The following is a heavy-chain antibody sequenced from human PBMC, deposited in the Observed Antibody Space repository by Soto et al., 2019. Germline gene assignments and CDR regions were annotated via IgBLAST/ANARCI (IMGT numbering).Heavy chain of an antibody. D-gene: IGHD5-18*01. Sequence: SETLSLTCAVSGGSISSGGYSWSWIRQPPGKGLEWIGYIYHSGSTYYNPSLKSRVTISVDTSKNQFSLKLSSVTAADTAVYYCARAPGWTAMVRLFDYWGQGTLVTVSS. CDR2: IYHSGST. CDR1: GGSISSGGYS. V-gene: IGHV4-30-2*01. J-gene: IGHJ4*02. CDR3: ARAPGWTAMVRLFDY.